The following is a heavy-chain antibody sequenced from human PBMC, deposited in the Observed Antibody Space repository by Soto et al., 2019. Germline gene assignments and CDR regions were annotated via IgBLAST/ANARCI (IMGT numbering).Heavy chain of an antibody. Sequence: EVQHVESGGGLLQPGESLRLSCAASGFSITNTWMHWVRQAPGKGLEWVGRVKSKADGGTADYAAPVKGRFTVSRDDSKNTQYLQMNSLKMEDTAVYYCNSYPDFWGGHTPLWGQGTLVTVSS. D-gene: IGHD3-3*01. V-gene: IGHV3-15*07. CDR1: GFSITNTW. J-gene: IGHJ4*02. CDR3: NSYPDFWGGHTPL. CDR2: VKSKADGGTA.